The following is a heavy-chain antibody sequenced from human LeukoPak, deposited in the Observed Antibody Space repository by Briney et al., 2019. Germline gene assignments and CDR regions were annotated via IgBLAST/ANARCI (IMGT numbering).Heavy chain of an antibody. V-gene: IGHV3-21*01. CDR2: ISSSSSYI. CDR1: GFTFSNYK. J-gene: IGHJ6*02. D-gene: IGHD2-2*01. CDR3: ARERLVVVGDAYYYYGMDV. Sequence: PGGSLRLSCSASGFTFSNYKMNWVRQAPGKGLEWVSSISSSSSYIYYADSVKGRFTISRDNAKNSLFLQMNGLRAEDTAVYYCARERLVVVGDAYYYYGMDVWGQGSTVTVSS.